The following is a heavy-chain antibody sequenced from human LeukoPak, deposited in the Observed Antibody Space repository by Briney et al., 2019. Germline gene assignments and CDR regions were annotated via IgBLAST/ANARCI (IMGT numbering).Heavy chain of an antibody. CDR1: GFTVSSNY. J-gene: IGHJ4*02. Sequence: GGSLRLSCAASGFTVSSNYMSWVRQAPGKGLEWVAVISYDGSNKYYADSVKGRFTISRDNSKNTLYLQMNSLRAEDTAVYYCARDYADCSSTSCPFYYFDYWGQGTLVTVSS. CDR3: ARDYADCSSTSCPFYYFDY. V-gene: IGHV3-30-3*01. CDR2: ISYDGSNK. D-gene: IGHD2-2*01.